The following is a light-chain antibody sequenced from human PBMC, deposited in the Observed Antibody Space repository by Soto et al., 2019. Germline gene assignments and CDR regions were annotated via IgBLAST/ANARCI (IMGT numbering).Light chain of an antibody. V-gene: IGKV3-15*01. CDR1: QSVSSN. CDR3: QHYNYWPYT. CDR2: GAS. J-gene: IGKJ2*01. Sequence: EIVFTQSPGTLSLSPGERTTLSCRASQSVSSNLDWYQQKPGQAPRLLIYGASTRATGSPARFSGSGAGTDFTLTISSLQSEDFAVYYCQHYNYWPYTFGQGTKVDIK.